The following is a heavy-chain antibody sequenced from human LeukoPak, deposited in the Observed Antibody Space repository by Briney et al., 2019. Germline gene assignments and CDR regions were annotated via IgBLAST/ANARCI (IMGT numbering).Heavy chain of an antibody. CDR2: IYYSGST. J-gene: IGHJ4*02. D-gene: IGHD6-13*01. CDR3: AIIFIEVPGSHFDY. CDR1: GGSISSGGYY. Sequence: PSETLSLTCTVSGGSISSGGYYWSWIRQHPGKGLEWIGYIYYSGSTYYNPSLKSRVTISVDTSKNQFSLKLSSVTAADTAMYYCAIIFIEVPGSHFDYWGQGTLVTVSS. V-gene: IGHV4-31*03.